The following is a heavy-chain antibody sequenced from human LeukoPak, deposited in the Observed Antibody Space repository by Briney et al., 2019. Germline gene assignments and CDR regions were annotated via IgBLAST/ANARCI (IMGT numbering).Heavy chain of an antibody. CDR1: GGSISSGGYY. J-gene: IGHJ4*02. CDR3: ARASVYCSSTSCSDY. CDR2: IYYSGST. D-gene: IGHD2-2*01. Sequence: SETLSLTCTVSGGSISSGGYYWSWIRRHPGKGLEWIGYIYYSGSTYYNPSLKSRVTISVDTSKNQFSLKLSSVTAADTAVYYCARASVYCSSTSCSDYWGQGTLVTVSS. V-gene: IGHV4-31*03.